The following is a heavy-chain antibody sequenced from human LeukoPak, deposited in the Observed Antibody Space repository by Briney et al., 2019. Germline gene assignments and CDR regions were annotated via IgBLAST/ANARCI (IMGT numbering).Heavy chain of an antibody. CDR1: GYSFIDYY. V-gene: IGHV1-2*02. CDR3: AKGRVVAGSKSLTYHWLDP. D-gene: IGHD6-19*01. CDR2: INPNSGGA. J-gene: IGHJ5*02. Sequence: GASVKVSCKASGYSFIDYYIHWVRQAPGQGLEWVGWINPNSGGAKYAQKFQDRVTMTRDTSISTAYMGLSRLRSDDTAVYYCAKGRVVAGSKSLTYHWLDPWGQGTLVTVSS.